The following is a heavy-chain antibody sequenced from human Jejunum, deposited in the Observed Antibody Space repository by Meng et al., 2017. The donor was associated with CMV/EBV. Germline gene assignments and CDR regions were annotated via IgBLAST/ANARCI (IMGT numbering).Heavy chain of an antibody. J-gene: IGHJ4*02. Sequence: TFSNFAMHWVRQAPGKGLVWVSVIYTSGRATYYADSVNGRFTISRDNSKNTLYLQMNSLRAEDTAIYYCARDPGNSYCGGDCYSDWGQGTLVTVSS. CDR1: TFSNFA. D-gene: IGHD2-21*01. CDR2: IYTSGRAT. CDR3: ARDPGNSYCGGDCYSD. V-gene: IGHV3-23*03.